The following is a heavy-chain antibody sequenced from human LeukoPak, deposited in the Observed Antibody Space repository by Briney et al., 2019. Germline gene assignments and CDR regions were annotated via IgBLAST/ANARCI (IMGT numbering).Heavy chain of an antibody. V-gene: IGHV1-8*01. CDR1: GYTFTSYD. CDR3: ASTRAWEFGQIYYYMDV. Sequence: ASVKVSCKASGYTFTSYDINWVRQATGQGLEWMGWMNPNSGNTGYAQKFQGRVTMTRNTSISTAYMELSSLRSEDTAVYYCASTRAWEFGQIYYYMDVWGKGTTVTVSS. D-gene: IGHD1-26*01. J-gene: IGHJ6*03. CDR2: MNPNSGNT.